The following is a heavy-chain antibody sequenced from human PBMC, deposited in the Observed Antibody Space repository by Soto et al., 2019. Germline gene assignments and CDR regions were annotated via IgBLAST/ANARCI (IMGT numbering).Heavy chain of an antibody. V-gene: IGHV2-5*02. Sequence: QITLKESGPTLVNPTQTLTLTCTFSGFSLSTSRVGVGWIRQPPGKALEWLAIIYWDDDKRYSPSLESRLAITKDTSKNQVVLKMTNLDPVDTATYYCAHIMITFGGVTALDAFDFWGQGTMVTVSS. J-gene: IGHJ3*01. CDR1: GFSLSTSRVG. D-gene: IGHD3-16*01. CDR2: IYWDDDK. CDR3: AHIMITFGGVTALDAFDF.